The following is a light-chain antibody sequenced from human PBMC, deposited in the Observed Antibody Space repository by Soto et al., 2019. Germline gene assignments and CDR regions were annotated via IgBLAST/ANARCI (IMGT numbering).Light chain of an antibody. CDR3: QQYDKWPRT. Sequence: EIVMTQSPATLSVAPGERTTLSFRAGQSVSILLAWYQQKPGQAPRLLIHGATTRATGIPARFSGSGSRTEFTLSSSRLQSEDFAVYYCQQYDKWPRTFGQGTKVDIK. V-gene: IGKV3-15*01. CDR1: QSVSIL. CDR2: GAT. J-gene: IGKJ1*01.